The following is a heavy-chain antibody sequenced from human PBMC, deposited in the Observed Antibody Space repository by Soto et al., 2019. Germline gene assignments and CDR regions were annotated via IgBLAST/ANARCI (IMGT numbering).Heavy chain of an antibody. CDR3: ARDLADVHLWDAFDV. D-gene: IGHD6-13*01. CDR1: GDTFNSYG. CDR2: IVPMFGTT. V-gene: IGHV1-69*01. J-gene: IGHJ3*01. Sequence: QVQLVQSGPELKKPGSSVKVSCKTPGDTFNSYGISWVRQAPGQGLEWMGGIVPMFGTTNLALKFEDRVTITADELTTTVYMEIRGLTSEDTAVYYCARDLADVHLWDAFDVWGHGTRVTVSS.